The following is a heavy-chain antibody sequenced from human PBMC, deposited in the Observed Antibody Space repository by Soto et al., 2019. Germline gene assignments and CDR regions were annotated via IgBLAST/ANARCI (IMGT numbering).Heavy chain of an antibody. Sequence: GGSLRLSCAASGFTFSSYDMHWVRQATGKGLEWVSAIGTAGDTYYPGSVKGRFTISRENAKNSLYLQMNSLRAGDTAVYYCARESDYYYYMDVWGKGTTVTVSS. CDR2: IGTAGDT. CDR1: GFTFSSYD. J-gene: IGHJ6*03. CDR3: ARESDYYYYMDV. V-gene: IGHV3-13*01.